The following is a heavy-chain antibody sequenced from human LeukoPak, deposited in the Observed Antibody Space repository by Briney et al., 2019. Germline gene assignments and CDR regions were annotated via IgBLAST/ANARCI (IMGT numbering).Heavy chain of an antibody. V-gene: IGHV3-23*01. CDR2: ISGSAHKI. D-gene: IGHD6-19*01. CDR3: ARDSRGWPDY. CDR1: GITFSNYA. Sequence: PGGSLRLSCVASGITFSNYAVSWVRQAPEKGLDWVSVISGSAHKIRYADSVKGRFTISRDNSKNTLYLQMNSLRAEDTAVYYCARDSRGWPDYRGQGTLVTVSS. J-gene: IGHJ4*02.